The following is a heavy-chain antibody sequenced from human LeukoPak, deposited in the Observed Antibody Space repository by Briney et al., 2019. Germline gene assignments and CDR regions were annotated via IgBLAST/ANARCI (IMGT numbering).Heavy chain of an antibody. CDR1: GFTFSSYA. Sequence: PGGSLRLSCAASGFTFSSYAMHWVRQAPGKGLEWVSVIYSGGSTYYADSVKGRFTISRDNSKNTLYLQMNSLRAEDTAVYYCAREGREDYYGSGSYPVEGWFDPWGQGTLVTVSS. CDR3: AREGREDYYGSGSYPVEGWFDP. CDR2: IYSGGST. D-gene: IGHD3-10*01. J-gene: IGHJ5*02. V-gene: IGHV3-53*01.